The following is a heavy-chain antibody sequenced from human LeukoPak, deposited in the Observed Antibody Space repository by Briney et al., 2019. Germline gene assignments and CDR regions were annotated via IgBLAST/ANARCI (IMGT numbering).Heavy chain of an antibody. CDR3: ASYSDPIAAAGTGFDY. Sequence: GGSLRLSCVASGSTFSSYSMTWVRQAPGKGLEWVSAISGGGENTYYADSVKGRFTISRDNAKNSLYLQMNSLRAEDTAVYYCASYSDPIAAAGTGFDYWGQGTLVTVSS. V-gene: IGHV3-23*01. D-gene: IGHD6-13*01. CDR2: ISGGGENT. CDR1: GSTFSSYS. J-gene: IGHJ4*02.